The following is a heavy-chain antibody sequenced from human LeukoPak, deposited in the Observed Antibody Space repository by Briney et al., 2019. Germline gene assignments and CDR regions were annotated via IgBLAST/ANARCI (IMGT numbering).Heavy chain of an antibody. CDR3: ARARPPYGDYADY. V-gene: IGHV4-39*07. CDR2: IYYSGST. CDR1: GGSISSSSYY. Sequence: PSETLSLTCTVSGGSISSSSYYWGWIRQPPGKGLEWIGSIYYSGSTYYNPSLKSRVTISVDTSKNQFSLKLSSVTAADTAVYYCARARPPYGDYADYWGQGTLVTVSS. J-gene: IGHJ4*02. D-gene: IGHD4-17*01.